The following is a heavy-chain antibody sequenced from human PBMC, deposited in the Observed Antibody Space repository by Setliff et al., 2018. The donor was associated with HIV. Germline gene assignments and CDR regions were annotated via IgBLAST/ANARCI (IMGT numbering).Heavy chain of an antibody. D-gene: IGHD1-26*01. V-gene: IGHV3-15*01. CDR3: AREMAATTHPDDPYFQH. Sequence: PGGSLRLSCAGSGFALSPAWMTWVRQAPGKGLEWIGRIRSMREGGPTDYAAPVNGRFTISRDNAKNSLYLQMNSLRAEDTAVYYCAREMAATTHPDDPYFQHWGQGTLVTVSS. CDR2: IRSMREGGPT. J-gene: IGHJ1*01. CDR1: GFALSPAW.